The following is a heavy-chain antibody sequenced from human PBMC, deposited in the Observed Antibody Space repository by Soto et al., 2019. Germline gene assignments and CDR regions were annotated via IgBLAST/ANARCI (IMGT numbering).Heavy chain of an antibody. CDR2: FDPEDGET. V-gene: IGHV1-24*01. Sequence: QVQLVQSAAEVKKPGASVKVSCKVSGYTLTELSMHWVRQAPGKGLEWMGGFDPEDGETIYAQKFQGRGTMTEDTSTNTAYMELSSLRSEDTAVYYCATGLGYYGSGTHFGYWGQGTLVTVSS. CDR3: ATGLGYYGSGTHFGY. CDR1: GYTLTELS. D-gene: IGHD3-10*01. J-gene: IGHJ4*02.